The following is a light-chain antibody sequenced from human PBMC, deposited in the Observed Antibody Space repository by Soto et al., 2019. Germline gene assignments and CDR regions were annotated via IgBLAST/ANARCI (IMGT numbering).Light chain of an antibody. V-gene: IGKV1-12*01. Sequence: DIQMTQSPSSVSASVGDTVTITCRASQAIGSWLAWYQQKPGKAPNLLIYSAWNLQSGVPSRFRGSASGADFTLTINGLQPEDFANYFCQQSNSFPLTFGGGTKVEIK. CDR3: QQSNSFPLT. CDR2: SAW. J-gene: IGKJ4*01. CDR1: QAIGSW.